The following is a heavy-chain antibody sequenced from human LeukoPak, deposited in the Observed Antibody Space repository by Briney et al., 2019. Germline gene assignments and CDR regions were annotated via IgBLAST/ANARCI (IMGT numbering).Heavy chain of an antibody. J-gene: IGHJ4*02. V-gene: IGHV1-3*01. Sequence: ASVKVSCKASGYTFTSYAMHWVRQAPGQRLEWMGWINAGNGNTKYSQKFQGRVTTTRDTSTSTVYMELSSLRSEDTAVYYCASACSGGSCYLDKPFDYWGQGTLVTVSS. D-gene: IGHD2-15*01. CDR3: ASACSGGSCYLDKPFDY. CDR2: INAGNGNT. CDR1: GYTFTSYA.